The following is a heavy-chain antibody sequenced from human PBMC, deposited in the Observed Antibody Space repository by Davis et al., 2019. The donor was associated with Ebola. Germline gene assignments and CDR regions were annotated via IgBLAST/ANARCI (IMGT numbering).Heavy chain of an antibody. J-gene: IGHJ4*02. CDR3: ARGAYSSGWFPLDY. V-gene: IGHV4-34*01. CDR1: GGPFSGYY. Sequence: MPSETLSLTCAVYGGPFSGYYWSWIRQPPGKGLEWIGEINHSGSTNYNPSLKSRVTISVDTSKNQFSLKLSSVTAADTAVYYCARGAYSSGWFPLDYWGQGTLATVSS. D-gene: IGHD6-19*01. CDR2: INHSGST.